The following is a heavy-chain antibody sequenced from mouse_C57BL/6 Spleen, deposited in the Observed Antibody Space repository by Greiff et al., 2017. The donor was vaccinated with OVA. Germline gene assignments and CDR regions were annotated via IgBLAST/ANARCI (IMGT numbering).Heavy chain of an antibody. V-gene: IGHV1-69*01. CDR2: IDPSDSYT. D-gene: IGHD1-1*01. Sequence: QVQLKQPGAELVMPGASVKLSCKASGYTFTSYWMHWVKQRPGQGLEWIGEIDPSDSYTNYNQKFKGKSTLTVDKSSSTAYMQLSSLTSEDSAVYYCARFGFYGNYFDYWGQGTTLTVSS. J-gene: IGHJ2*01. CDR1: GYTFTSYW. CDR3: ARFGFYGNYFDY.